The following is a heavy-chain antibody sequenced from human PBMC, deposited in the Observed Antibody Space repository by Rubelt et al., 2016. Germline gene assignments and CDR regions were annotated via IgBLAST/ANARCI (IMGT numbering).Heavy chain of an antibody. V-gene: IGHV4-34*01. Sequence: QVQLQQWGAGLLKPSETLSLTCAVYGGSFSGYYWSWIRQPPGKGLEWIGYISYSVSTYYNPSLKGRVPCSVARAMYQSSLKVGPVTAAVRAAYCWARETSLEWLPNGHYGMDVWGQGTTVTVSS. CDR2: ISYSVST. CDR3: ARETSLEWLPNGHYGMDV. J-gene: IGHJ6*02. D-gene: IGHD3-3*01. CDR1: GGSFSGYY.